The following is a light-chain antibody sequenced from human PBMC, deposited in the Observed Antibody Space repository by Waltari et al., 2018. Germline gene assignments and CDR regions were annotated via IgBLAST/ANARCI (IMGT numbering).Light chain of an antibody. CDR1: QSVLYSSNNKNY. J-gene: IGKJ5*01. CDR3: QQYYNTPIT. Sequence: DIVMTQSPDSLAVSLGERATINCKSSQSVLYSSNNKNYLAWYQKKPGQPPKLLISWAPTRESGVPDRFSGSGSGTDFTLPISSLQAEDVAVYYCQQYYNTPITFGQGTRLEIK. V-gene: IGKV4-1*01. CDR2: WAP.